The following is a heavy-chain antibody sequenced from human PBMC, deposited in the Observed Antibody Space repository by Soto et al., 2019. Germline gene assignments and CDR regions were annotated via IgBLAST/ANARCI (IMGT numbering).Heavy chain of an antibody. CDR2: IYPGDSDT. CDR3: ARHKYSSGRRNHIDY. CDR1: GYSFTSYW. D-gene: IGHD6-19*01. J-gene: IGHJ4*02. V-gene: IGHV5-51*01. Sequence: GASLKISCKGSGYSFTSYWIGWVRQMPGKGLEWMGIIYPGDSDTRYSPSFQGQVTISADKSISTASLQWSSLKASDTAMYYCARHKYSSGRRNHIDYWGQGTLVTVSS.